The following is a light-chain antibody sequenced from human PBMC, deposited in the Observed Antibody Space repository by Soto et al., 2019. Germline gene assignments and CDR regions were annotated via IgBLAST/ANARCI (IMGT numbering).Light chain of an antibody. Sequence: DMVMTQSPLSLSVTPGEPAYISCRSSQSLLHRNRFNYLDWYVLKPGQSPQLLIYLGSSRAAGVTDRFSVSGSDTDFTLKISRVEGEDVGVSFCMRGSQRPLTFGQVTKVDIK. CDR1: QSLLHRNRFNY. CDR3: MRGSQRPLT. CDR2: LGS. V-gene: IGKV2-28*01. J-gene: IGKJ1*01.